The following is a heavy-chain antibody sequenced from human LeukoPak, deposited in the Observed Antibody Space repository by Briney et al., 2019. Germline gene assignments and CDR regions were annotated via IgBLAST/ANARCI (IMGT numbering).Heavy chain of an antibody. J-gene: IGHJ4*02. CDR2: INHSGST. CDR3: ARERYYYDSSGYYYVTGRPDSGYFDY. Sequence: PSETLSLTCAVYGGSFSGYYWSWIRQPPGKGLEWIGEINHSGSTNYNPSLKSRVTISVDTSKNQFSLKLSSVTAADTAVYYCARERYYYDSSGYYYVTGRPDSGYFDYWGQGTLVTVSS. D-gene: IGHD3-22*01. CDR1: GGSFSGYY. V-gene: IGHV4-34*01.